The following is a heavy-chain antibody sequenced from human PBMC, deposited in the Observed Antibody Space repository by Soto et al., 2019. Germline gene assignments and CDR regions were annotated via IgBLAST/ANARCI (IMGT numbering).Heavy chain of an antibody. CDR1: GYTFTSSG. D-gene: IGHD3-3*01. V-gene: IGHV1-18*01. CDR3: ARDQGITTFVLDSMYYYGMHV. J-gene: IGHJ6*02. CDR2: LSTDNGNT. Sequence: QVQLVQSGAEVKKPGASVKVSCKASGYTFTSSGISWVRQAPGQGLEWMGWLSTDNGNTNYAQHLQGRVSMTKDTTPSTAYMDLRSLRSDDTDVYYCARDQGITTFVLDSMYYYGMHVWGQGTTVTVS.